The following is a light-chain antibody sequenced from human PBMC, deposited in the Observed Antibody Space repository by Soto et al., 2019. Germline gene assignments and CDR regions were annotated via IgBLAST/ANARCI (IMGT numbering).Light chain of an antibody. CDR1: SSDVGTYNL. Sequence: QSALTQPASVSGSPGQSITISCTGTSSDVGTYNLVSWYQPRPGKAPKLMIYEVNKRPSGVSNRFSGSKSGNTASLTISGLQAEDEADYSCCSYAGSSTWVFGGGTKLTVL. V-gene: IGLV2-23*02. CDR2: EVN. J-gene: IGLJ3*02. CDR3: CSYAGSSTWV.